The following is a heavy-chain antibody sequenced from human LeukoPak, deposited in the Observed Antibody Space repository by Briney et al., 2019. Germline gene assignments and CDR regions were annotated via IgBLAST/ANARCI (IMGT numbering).Heavy chain of an antibody. J-gene: IGHJ4*02. D-gene: IGHD4-17*01. CDR3: ARVPSYGDYPDYFDY. CDR2: IYNSGT. CDR1: GGSISSYY. V-gene: IGHV4-59*01. Sequence: PSETLSLTCTVSGGSISSYYCNWIRQPPGKGLEWIGYIYNSGTNFNPSLKSRVTISVDTSKNQFSLKLSSVTAADTAVYYCARVPSYGDYPDYFDYWGQGTLVTVSS.